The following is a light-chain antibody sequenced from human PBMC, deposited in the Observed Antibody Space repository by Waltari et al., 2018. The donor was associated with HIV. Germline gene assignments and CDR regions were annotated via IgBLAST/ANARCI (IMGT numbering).Light chain of an antibody. Sequence: QSALTQPRSVSGSPGQSVTISCTGTSSDIGGYHYVSWYQQHPGKAPKLMIYDVSKRPSGVPDRFSGSNSGNTASLTISGLQAEDEADYYCCSYAGSYTFVFGTGTKVTVL. CDR1: SSDIGGYHY. CDR2: DVS. CDR3: CSYAGSYTFV. V-gene: IGLV2-11*01. J-gene: IGLJ1*01.